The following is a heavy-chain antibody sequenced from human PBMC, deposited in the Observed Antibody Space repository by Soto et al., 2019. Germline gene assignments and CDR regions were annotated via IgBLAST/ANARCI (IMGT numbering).Heavy chain of an antibody. D-gene: IGHD1-20*01. CDR1: GFTFSSYG. CDR3: AREMGDRYNWNGPDAFDI. V-gene: IGHV3-33*01. Sequence: QVQLVESGGGVVQPGRSLRLSCAASGFTFSSYGMHWVRQAPGKGLEWGAVIWYDGSNKYYADSVKGRFTISRDNSKNTLNLQMNSLRDEDTAVYYCAREMGDRYNWNGPDAFDIWGQGTMVTVSS. J-gene: IGHJ3*02. CDR2: IWYDGSNK.